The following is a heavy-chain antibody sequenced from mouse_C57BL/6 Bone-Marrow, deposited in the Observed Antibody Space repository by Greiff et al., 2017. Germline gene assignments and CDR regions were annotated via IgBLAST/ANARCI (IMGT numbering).Heavy chain of an antibody. V-gene: IGHV5-2*01. CDR2: INSDGGST. J-gene: IGHJ4*01. D-gene: IGHD2-4*01. Sequence: EVQRVESGGGLVQPGESLKLSCESNEYEFPSHDMSWVRKTPEKRLELVAAINSDGGSTYYPATMEKRFIISRDNTKKTLYLQMSSVRSEDTALYYCGRQRLRRIDYAMDYWGQGTSVTVSS. CDR3: GRQRLRRIDYAMDY. CDR1: EYEFPSHD.